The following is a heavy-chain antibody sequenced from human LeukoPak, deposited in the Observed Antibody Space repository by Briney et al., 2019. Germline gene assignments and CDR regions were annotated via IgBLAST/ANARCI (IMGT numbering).Heavy chain of an antibody. D-gene: IGHD6-19*01. V-gene: IGHV4-34*01. CDR3: ARRRIAVYPGAFDI. Sequence: SETLSLTCAVYGGSFSGYYWSWIRQPPGKGLEWIREINHSGSTNYNPSLKSRVTISVDTSKNQFSLKLSSVTAADTAVYYCARRRIAVYPGAFDIWGQGTMVTVSS. CDR1: GGSFSGYY. J-gene: IGHJ3*02. CDR2: INHSGST.